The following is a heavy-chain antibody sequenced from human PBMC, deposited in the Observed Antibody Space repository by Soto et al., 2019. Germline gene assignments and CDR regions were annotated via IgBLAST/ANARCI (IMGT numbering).Heavy chain of an antibody. CDR1: GGSISSYY. Sequence: SETLSLTCTVSGGSISSYYWSWIRQPPGKGLEWIGYIYYSGSTNYNPSLKSRVTISVDTSKNQFSLKLSSVTAADTAVYYWARVFYYDFWSGYSMYNWFDPWGQGTLVTVSS. CDR2: IYYSGST. J-gene: IGHJ5*02. V-gene: IGHV4-59*01. CDR3: ARVFYYDFWSGYSMYNWFDP. D-gene: IGHD3-3*01.